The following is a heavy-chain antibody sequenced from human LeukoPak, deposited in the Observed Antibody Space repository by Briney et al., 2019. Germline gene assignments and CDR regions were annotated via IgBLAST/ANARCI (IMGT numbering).Heavy chain of an antibody. D-gene: IGHD3-10*01. CDR3: ARSLTMVRAYDY. CDR2: IQYDGSNK. J-gene: IGHJ4*02. V-gene: IGHV3-30*02. CDR1: GFTFSSYG. Sequence: AGSLSLSCAASGFTFSSYGMHWVRQAPGKGLEWVTFIQYDGSNKYYADSMKGRFTISRDNSKNTVYLQMNSLRTEDTAVYYCARSLTMVRAYDYWGQGTLVTVSS.